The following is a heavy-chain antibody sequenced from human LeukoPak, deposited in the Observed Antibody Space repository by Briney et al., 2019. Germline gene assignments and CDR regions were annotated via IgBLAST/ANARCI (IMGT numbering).Heavy chain of an antibody. V-gene: IGHV3-23*01. CDR1: GFTFDDYA. CDR3: AKDLLEWELLVCEY. D-gene: IGHD1-26*01. J-gene: IGHJ4*02. CDR2: ITGSGRIV. Sequence: GGTLRLSCAGSGFTFDDYAMNWVRQAPGKGLEWVSGITGSGRIVHYAESVKGRFTISRDNSKNTLYLQMNSLRVEDTAVYYCAKDLLEWELLVCEYWGQGTPVTVSS.